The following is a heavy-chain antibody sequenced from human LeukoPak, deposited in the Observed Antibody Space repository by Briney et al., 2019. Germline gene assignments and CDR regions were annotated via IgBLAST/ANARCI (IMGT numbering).Heavy chain of an antibody. Sequence: PSETLSLTCTVSGGSVTRGAYSWTWIRQPVGKELEWIGRIYTSGDTKYNPSLKSRATLSVGASNNQFYLKLTSVTAADTAVYYCASGDYGAGSPVMRYWGHGTLVIVSS. J-gene: IGHJ4*01. V-gene: IGHV4-61*02. CDR3: ASGDYGAGSPVMRY. D-gene: IGHD3-10*01. CDR1: GGSVTRGAYS. CDR2: IYTSGDT.